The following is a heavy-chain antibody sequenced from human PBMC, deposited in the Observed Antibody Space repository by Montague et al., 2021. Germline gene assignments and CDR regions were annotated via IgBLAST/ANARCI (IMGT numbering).Heavy chain of an antibody. D-gene: IGHD5-24*01. CDR3: ARGWQKRFDP. V-gene: IGHV6-1*01. Sequence: CAISGDSDGVEEPRRKSDGQTSALQLQCVGGRCYRSERYNEYAISVKSRITVNPDTSKNQFPLLLNSVTPEDTAVYYCARGWQKRFDPWGQGTLVTVSS. CDR2: RCYRSERYN. CDR1: GDSDGVEEPR. J-gene: IGHJ5*02.